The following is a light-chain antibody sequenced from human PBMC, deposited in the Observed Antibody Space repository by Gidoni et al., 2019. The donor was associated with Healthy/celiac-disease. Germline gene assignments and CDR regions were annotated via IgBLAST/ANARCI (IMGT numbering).Light chain of an antibody. Sequence: DNQMTPSPSSLSASVGDRVTITCQARQDISNYLNWYQQKPGKAPKLLIYDASNLETGVPSRFSGSGSGTDFTFTISSLQPEDIATYYCQQCDNLPLTFGPGTKVDIK. V-gene: IGKV1-33*01. CDR3: QQCDNLPLT. J-gene: IGKJ3*01. CDR1: QDISNY. CDR2: DAS.